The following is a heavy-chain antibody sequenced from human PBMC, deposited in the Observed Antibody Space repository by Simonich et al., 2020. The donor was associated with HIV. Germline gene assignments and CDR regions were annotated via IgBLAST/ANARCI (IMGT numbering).Heavy chain of an antibody. CDR3: AKDRYYNFWSGYYDY. D-gene: IGHD3-3*01. Sequence: EVQLLESGGGLVQPGGSLGLSCAASGFTFSSSGMSWVRQAPGNELDGVSAMSGSGCSKYYADSVKGRFTISRSNSKNTLYLRMNSLRAEDTAVYYCAKDRYYNFWSGYYDYWGQGTLVTVSS. J-gene: IGHJ4*02. V-gene: IGHV3-23*01. CDR1: GFTFSSSG. CDR2: MSGSGCSK.